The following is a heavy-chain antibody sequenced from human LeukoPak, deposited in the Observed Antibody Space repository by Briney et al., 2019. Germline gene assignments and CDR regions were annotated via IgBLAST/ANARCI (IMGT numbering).Heavy chain of an antibody. V-gene: IGHV4-4*07. Sequence: PSETLSLTCTVSGGSISANHWVWIRQPAGKGLEWIGRLHISGNTNYNPSLKSRVTISLDTSKNQFSLRMTSATAADTAVYFCAKDVLTLRYFDWSRPNDAFDIWGQGTMVTVSS. CDR3: AKDVLTLRYFDWSRPNDAFDI. CDR1: GGSISANH. J-gene: IGHJ3*02. CDR2: LHISGNT. D-gene: IGHD3-9*01.